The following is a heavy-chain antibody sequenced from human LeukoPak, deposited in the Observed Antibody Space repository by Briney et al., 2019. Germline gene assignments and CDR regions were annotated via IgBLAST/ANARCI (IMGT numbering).Heavy chain of an antibody. CDR1: GGSFSGYY. J-gene: IGHJ4*02. V-gene: IGHV4-34*01. CDR3: ARGIAAAEHDY. CDR2: INHSGST. Sequence: SETLSLTCAVYGGSFSGYYWSLIRQPPGKGLEWIGEINHSGSTNYNPSLKSRVTISVDTSKNQFSLKLSSVTAADTAVYYCARGIAAAEHDYWGQGTLVTVSS. D-gene: IGHD6-13*01.